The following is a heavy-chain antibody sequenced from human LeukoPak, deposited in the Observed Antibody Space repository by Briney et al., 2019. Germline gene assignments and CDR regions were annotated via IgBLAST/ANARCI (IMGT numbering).Heavy chain of an antibody. Sequence: SETLSLTCTVSGGSISSYYWSWIRQPPGKGLEWIGYIYYSGSTNYNPSLRSRVTISVDTSKNQFSLKLSSVTAADTAVYYCARGFYCSSTSCPFDYWGQGTLVTVSS. CDR1: GGSISSYY. CDR2: IYYSGST. J-gene: IGHJ4*02. V-gene: IGHV4-59*01. CDR3: ARGFYCSSTSCPFDY. D-gene: IGHD2-2*01.